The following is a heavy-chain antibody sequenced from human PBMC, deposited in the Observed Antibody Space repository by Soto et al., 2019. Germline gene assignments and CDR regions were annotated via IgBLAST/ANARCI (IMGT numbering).Heavy chain of an antibody. D-gene: IGHD3-22*01. CDR2: ISAYNGNT. V-gene: IGHV1-18*04. CDR1: GYTFTSYG. J-gene: IGHJ4*02. CDR3: ARVYDSSGYYMGPYFDY. Sequence: QVQLVQSGAEVKKPGASVKVSCKASGYTFTSYGISWVRQAPGQGLEWMGWISAYNGNTNYAQKLQGRVTMTTDTATSTAYMELRSLRSDDTAVYYCARVYDSSGYYMGPYFDYWGQGTLVTVSS.